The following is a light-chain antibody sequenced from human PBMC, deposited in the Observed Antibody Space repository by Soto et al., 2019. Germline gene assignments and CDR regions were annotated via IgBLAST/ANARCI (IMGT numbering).Light chain of an antibody. J-gene: IGLJ2*01. V-gene: IGLV3-21*04. Sequence: SYELTQPPSVSVAPGKTAKISCGGNNIGSESVHWYQQKPGQAPVLVIFYDSDRPSGIPERFSGSNSGNTATLTISRVEAGDEADYYCQVWDSSSDHPVFGGGTQVTVL. CDR3: QVWDSSSDHPV. CDR2: YDS. CDR1: NIGSES.